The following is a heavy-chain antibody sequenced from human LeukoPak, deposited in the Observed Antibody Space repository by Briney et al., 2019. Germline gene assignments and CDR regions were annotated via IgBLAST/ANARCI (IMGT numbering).Heavy chain of an antibody. D-gene: IGHD7-27*01. CDR1: GGSISSGGYY. V-gene: IGHV4-31*03. CDR2: IYYSGST. J-gene: IGHJ3*02. Sequence: SQTLPLTCTVSGGSISSGGYYWSRIRQHPGKGLEWIGYIYYSGSTYYNPSLKSRVTISVDTSKNQFSLKLSSVTAADTAVYYCARATGEDAFDIWGQGTMVTVSS. CDR3: ARATGEDAFDI.